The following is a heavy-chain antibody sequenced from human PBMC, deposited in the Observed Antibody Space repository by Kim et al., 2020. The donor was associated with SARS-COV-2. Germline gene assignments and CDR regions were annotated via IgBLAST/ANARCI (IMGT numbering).Heavy chain of an antibody. CDR2: IRSKAYGGTT. J-gene: IGHJ1*01. CDR3: TRDLDCDSSGFAIQH. D-gene: IGHD3-22*01. V-gene: IGHV3-49*01. Sequence: GGSLRLSCTASGFTFGDYAMSWFRQAPGKGLEWVGFIRSKAYGGTTEYTASVKGRFTISRDDSKSIAYLQMNSLKTEDTAVYYCTRDLDCDSSGFAIQHWGQGTLVTVSS. CDR1: GFTFGDYA.